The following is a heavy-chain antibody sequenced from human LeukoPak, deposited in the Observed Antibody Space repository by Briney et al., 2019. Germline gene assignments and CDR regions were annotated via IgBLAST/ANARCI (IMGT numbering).Heavy chain of an antibody. CDR2: IIPILGIA. J-gene: IGHJ4*02. Sequence: SVKVSCKASGGTSSSYAISWVRQAPGQGLEWMGRIIPILGIANYAQKFQGRVTITADKSTSTAYMELSSLRSEDTAVYYCATGEYCSSTSCYAGDYWGQGTLVTVSS. CDR3: ATGEYCSSTSCYAGDY. V-gene: IGHV1-69*04. D-gene: IGHD2-2*01. CDR1: GGTSSSYA.